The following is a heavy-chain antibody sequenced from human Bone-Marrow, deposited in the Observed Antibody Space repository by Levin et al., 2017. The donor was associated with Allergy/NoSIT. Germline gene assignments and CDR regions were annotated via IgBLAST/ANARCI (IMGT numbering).Heavy chain of an antibody. V-gene: IGHV4-59*13. CDR3: ARDRVLKPSAYREEYYYYGMDV. J-gene: IGHJ6*02. D-gene: IGHD2-8*01. Sequence: SQTLSLTCNVSGGSISNYHWSWIRRPPGKGLEWVGFAYYSVSTGSTNYNPSLKSRVTISVDTSKNQFSLKLSSVTAADTAVYYCARDRVLKPSAYREEYYYYGMDVWGQGTTVTVSS. CDR1: GGSISNYH. CDR2: AYYSVSTGST.